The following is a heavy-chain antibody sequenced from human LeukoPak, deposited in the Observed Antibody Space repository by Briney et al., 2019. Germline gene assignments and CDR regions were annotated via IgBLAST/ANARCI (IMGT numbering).Heavy chain of an antibody. CDR2: INHSGST. CDR3: ARGLDAVAGTPFGY. J-gene: IGHJ4*02. D-gene: IGHD6-19*01. Sequence: SETLSLTCAVYGGSFSGYYWSWIRQPPGKGLEWIGEINHSGSTNYNPSLKSRVTISVDTSKNQFSLKLSSVTAADTAVYYCARGLDAVAGTPFGYWGQGTLVTVSS. CDR1: GGSFSGYY. V-gene: IGHV4-34*01.